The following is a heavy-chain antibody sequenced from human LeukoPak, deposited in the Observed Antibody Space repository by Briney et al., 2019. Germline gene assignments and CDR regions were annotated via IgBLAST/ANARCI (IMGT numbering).Heavy chain of an antibody. J-gene: IGHJ4*02. CDR2: IYYSGST. D-gene: IGHD6-6*01. V-gene: IGHV4-59*01. CDR3: ARAGYSSSPYFDY. CDR1: GGSISSYY. Sequence: SETLSLTCTVSGGSISSYYWSWIRQPPGKGVEWIGYIYYSGSTNYNPSLKSRVTISVDTSKNQFSLKLSSVTAADTAVYYCARAGYSSSPYFDYWGQGTLVTVSS.